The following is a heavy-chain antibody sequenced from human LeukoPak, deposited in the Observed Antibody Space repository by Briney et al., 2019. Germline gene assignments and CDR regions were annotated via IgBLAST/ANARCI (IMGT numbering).Heavy chain of an antibody. J-gene: IGHJ4*02. CDR3: EKTGERGY. V-gene: IGHV3-7*02. Sequence: GGSLRLSCAASGFTFNKSWMGWVRQAPGKGPEWVANIKEDGTQKYYVDSVRGRFTISRDNAENSLYLQMNSLRDEDTAVYYCEKTGERGYWGRRTLVTVSS. D-gene: IGHD7-27*01. CDR2: IKEDGTQK. CDR1: GFTFNKSW.